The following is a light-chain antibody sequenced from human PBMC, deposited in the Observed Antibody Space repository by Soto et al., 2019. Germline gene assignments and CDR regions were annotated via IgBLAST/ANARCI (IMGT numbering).Light chain of an antibody. CDR3: QQFNSYPRT. J-gene: IGKJ3*01. CDR2: GAS. Sequence: AIQLTQSPSSLSASVGDRVTITCRASQDISSAVAWYQHQPGNTPKSLMFGASNLESGVPSRFSGSGSGTDFTLTISSLQPEDFATYYCQQFNSYPRTFGPGTKVDVK. CDR1: QDISSA. V-gene: IGKV1-13*02.